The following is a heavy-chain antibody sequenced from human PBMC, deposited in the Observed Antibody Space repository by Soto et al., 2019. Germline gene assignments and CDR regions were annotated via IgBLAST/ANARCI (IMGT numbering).Heavy chain of an antibody. J-gene: IGHJ4*02. Sequence: GGSLRLSCAASGFTFSSYGMHWVRQAPGKGLEWVAVISYDGSNKYYADSVKGRFTISRDNSKNTLYLQMNSLRAEDTAVYYCANLNRGTVYWGRSSSHGGVTDYWGQGTLVTVSS. D-gene: IGHD6-13*01. CDR1: GFTFSSYG. V-gene: IGHV3-30*18. CDR2: ISYDGSNK. CDR3: ANLNRGTVYWGRSSSHGGVTDY.